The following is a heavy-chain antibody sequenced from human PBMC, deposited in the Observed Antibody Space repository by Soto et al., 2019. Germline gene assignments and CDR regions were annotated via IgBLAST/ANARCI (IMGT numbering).Heavy chain of an antibody. CDR3: ARSVAVPGAHIDY. CDR1: GGSIMGSY. CDR2: VYYTGST. V-gene: IGHV4-59*01. J-gene: IGHJ4*02. Sequence: PWETLSLTCSVSGGSIMGSYWRCVLESPVKGLEWLGYVYYTGSTNYSPSLRSRVSISVDTSKNEFSLRLSSVTAADTAVYFCARSVAVPGAHIDYWGQGTQVTVSS. D-gene: IGHD6-19*01.